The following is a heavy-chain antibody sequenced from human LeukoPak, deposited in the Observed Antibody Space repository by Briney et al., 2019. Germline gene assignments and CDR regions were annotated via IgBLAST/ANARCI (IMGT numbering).Heavy chain of an antibody. CDR2: IWYDGSNK. J-gene: IGHJ4*02. CDR3: ARRGDYYDTIDY. Sequence: GGSLRLSCAASGFTFSSYGMHWVRQAPGKGLEWVAVIWYDGSNKYYADSVKGRFTISRDNAKNSLYLQMNSLRAEDTAVYYCARRGDYYDTIDYWGQGTLVTVSS. D-gene: IGHD3-22*01. CDR1: GFTFSSYG. V-gene: IGHV3-33*01.